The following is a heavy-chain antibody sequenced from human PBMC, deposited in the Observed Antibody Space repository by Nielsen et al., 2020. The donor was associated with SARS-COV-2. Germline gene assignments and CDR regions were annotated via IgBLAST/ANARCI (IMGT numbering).Heavy chain of an antibody. Sequence: ASVKVSCKASGYTFTSYAMHWVRQAPGQRLEWMGWINAGNGNTKYSQKFQGRVTITRDTSASTAYMELSSLRSEDTAVYYCARDGGCSSTSCPPGYYYYYYMDVWGKGTTVTVSS. CDR3: ARDGGCSSTSCPPGYYYYYYMDV. J-gene: IGHJ6*03. CDR2: INAGNGNT. D-gene: IGHD2-2*01. V-gene: IGHV1-3*01. CDR1: GYTFTSYA.